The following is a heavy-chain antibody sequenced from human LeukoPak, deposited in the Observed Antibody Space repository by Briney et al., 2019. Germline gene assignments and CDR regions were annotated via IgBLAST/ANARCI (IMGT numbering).Heavy chain of an antibody. CDR2: IKQDGSEK. J-gene: IGHJ3*02. D-gene: IGHD3-10*02. CDR3: ARGTYYVPTGAFDI. V-gene: IGHV3-7*01. CDR1: GFTFSSYW. Sequence: PGGSLRLSCAASGFTFSSYWMSWVRQAPGKGLEWVANIKQDGSEKYYVDSVKVRFTISRDNAKNSLYLQMNSLRAEDTAVYYCARGTYYVPTGAFDIWGQGTMVTVSS.